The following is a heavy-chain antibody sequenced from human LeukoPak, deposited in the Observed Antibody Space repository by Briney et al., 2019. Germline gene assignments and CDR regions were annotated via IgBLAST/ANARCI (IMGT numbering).Heavy chain of an antibody. J-gene: IGHJ4*02. CDR1: GFTFSRYA. V-gene: IGHV3-23*01. CDR3: ARQIGYCSDGNCYFDY. Sequence: PGGSLRLSCATSGFTFSRYAMAWVRQAPGKGLEWVSSISTGGGSTYSADSVKGRFTTSRDKSKNTLFLQMNSLRAEDTAVYHCARQIGYCSDGNCYFDYWGQGTLVTVSS. CDR2: ISTGGGST. D-gene: IGHD2-15*01.